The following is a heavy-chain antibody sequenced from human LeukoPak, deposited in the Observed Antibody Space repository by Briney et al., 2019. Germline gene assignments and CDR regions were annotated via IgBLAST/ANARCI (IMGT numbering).Heavy chain of an antibody. Sequence: GASVKVSCKASGGTFSSYAISWVRQAPGQGLEWMGRIIPILGIANYAQKFQGRVTITADKSTSTAYMELSSLRSEDTAVYYCASKYYDSSGYYEGLLTGWGQGTLVTVSS. J-gene: IGHJ4*02. CDR3: ASKYYDSSGYYEGLLTG. V-gene: IGHV1-69*04. CDR2: IIPILGIA. D-gene: IGHD3-22*01. CDR1: GGTFSSYA.